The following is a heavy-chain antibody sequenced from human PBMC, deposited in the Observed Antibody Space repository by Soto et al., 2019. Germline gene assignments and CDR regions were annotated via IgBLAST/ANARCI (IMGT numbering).Heavy chain of an antibody. CDR1: GYTFTGYY. CDR3: ARGVYNWNDGAGMDY. CDR2: INPNSGGT. V-gene: IGHV1-2*04. D-gene: IGHD1-20*01. J-gene: IGHJ4*02. Sequence: GASVKVSCKASGYTFTGYYMHWVRQAPGQGLEWMGWINPNSGGTNYAQKFQGWVTMTRDTSISTAYMELSRLRSDDTAVYYCARGVYNWNDGAGMDYWGQGTLVTVSS.